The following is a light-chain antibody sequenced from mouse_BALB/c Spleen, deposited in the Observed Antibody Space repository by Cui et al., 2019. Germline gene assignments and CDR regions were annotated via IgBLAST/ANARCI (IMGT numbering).Light chain of an antibody. CDR2: LTS. V-gene: IGKV4-68*01. CDR1: SSVSY. CDR3: QQWSSNPPT. J-gene: IGKJ4*01. Sequence: QIVLTKSPALMFASPGEKVTMTCSASSSVSYMYWYQQKPRSSPKPWIYLTSNLASGVPARFSGSGSGTSYSLTISSMEAEDAATYYCQQWSSNPPTFGSGTKLEIK.